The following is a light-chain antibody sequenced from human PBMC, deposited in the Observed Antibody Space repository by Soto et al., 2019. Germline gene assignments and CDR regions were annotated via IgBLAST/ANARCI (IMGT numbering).Light chain of an antibody. CDR3: QQYNNWPPLT. J-gene: IGKJ4*01. CDR1: QSVRSK. Sequence: EIVMTQSPATLSVSPGERATLSCRASQSVRSKLAWYQHKPGQAPRLLIYGASTRATGIPARFSGSGSGTEFTLTISSLQSEDFAVYYCQQYNNWPPLTFGRGTKVDI. V-gene: IGKV3-15*01. CDR2: GAS.